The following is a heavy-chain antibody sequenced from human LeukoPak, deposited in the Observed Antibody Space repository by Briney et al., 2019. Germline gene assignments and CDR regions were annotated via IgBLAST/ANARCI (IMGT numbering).Heavy chain of an antibody. CDR2: ISGSGGST. V-gene: IGHV3-23*01. D-gene: IGHD2-2*01. CDR3: VKDRSNAVVDSFDIAFDI. CDR1: GFTFSSYA. Sequence: GGSLRLSCAASGFTFSSYAMSWVRQAPGKGLEWVSAISGSGGSTYYADSVKGRFTISRDNSKNTLYLQMNSLRAEDTAVYYCVKDRSNAVVDSFDIAFDIWGQGTMVTVSS. J-gene: IGHJ3*02.